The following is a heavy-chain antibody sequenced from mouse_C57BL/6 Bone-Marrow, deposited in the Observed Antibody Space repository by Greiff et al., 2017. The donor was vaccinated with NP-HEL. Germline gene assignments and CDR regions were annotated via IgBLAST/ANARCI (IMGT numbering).Heavy chain of an antibody. CDR1: GFSLSTFGMG. CDR2: IWWDDDK. D-gene: IGHD1-1*01. V-gene: IGHV8-8*01. CDR3: ARIALIYYYGSSPPYGYFDV. J-gene: IGHJ1*03. Sequence: QVTLKVSGPGILQPSQTLSLTCSFSGFSLSTFGMGVGWIRQPSGKGLEWLAHIWWDDDKYYNPALKSRLTISKDTSKNQVFLKIANVDTADTATYYCARIALIYYYGSSPPYGYFDVWGTGTTVTVSS.